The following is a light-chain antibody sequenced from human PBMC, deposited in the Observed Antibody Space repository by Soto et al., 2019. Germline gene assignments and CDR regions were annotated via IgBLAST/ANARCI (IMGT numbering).Light chain of an antibody. CDR2: GNS. Sequence: QSVLTQPPSVSGAPGQRVTISCTGSSSNIGAGYDVHWYQQLPGTAPKVFIYGNSNRPSGVPDRFSGSKSGTSASLAITGLQAEDEADYYCQPYDTSLSGSVFGGGTKVTVL. CDR3: QPYDTSLSGSV. V-gene: IGLV1-40*01. J-gene: IGLJ2*01. CDR1: SSNIGAGYD.